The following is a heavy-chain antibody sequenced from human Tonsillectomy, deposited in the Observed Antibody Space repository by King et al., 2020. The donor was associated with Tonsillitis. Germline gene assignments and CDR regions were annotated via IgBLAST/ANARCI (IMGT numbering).Heavy chain of an antibody. D-gene: IGHD3-16*01. J-gene: IGHJ4*02. CDR2: INPSDGSR. Sequence: QLVQSGAEVKKPGASVKVSCRASGYTFTSYYIHWVRQAPGQGLEWMGVINPSDGSRSYAQKFLGRVTMTRDTSTSTVYMQLSGLRSEATAVYYCARDRALQLSFGPDNWGQGTLVTVSS. V-gene: IGHV1-46*03. CDR1: GYTFTSYY. CDR3: ARDRALQLSFGPDN.